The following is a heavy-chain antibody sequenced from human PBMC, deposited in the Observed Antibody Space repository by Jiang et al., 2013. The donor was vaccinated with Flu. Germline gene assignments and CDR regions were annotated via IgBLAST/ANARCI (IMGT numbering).Heavy chain of an antibody. Sequence: SWIRQPPGKGLEWIGYIYHSGSTYYNPSLKSRVTISVDRSKNQFSLKLSSVTAADTAVYYCARDYGDYPYGMDVWGQGTTVTVSS. D-gene: IGHD4-17*01. J-gene: IGHJ6*02. V-gene: IGHV4-30-2*01. CDR2: IYHSGST. CDR3: ARDYGDYPYGMDV.